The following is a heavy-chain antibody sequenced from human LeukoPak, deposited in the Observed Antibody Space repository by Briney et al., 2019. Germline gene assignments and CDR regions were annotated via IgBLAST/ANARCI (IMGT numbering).Heavy chain of an antibody. Sequence: GGSLRLSCAASGFTFSSYAMSWVRQAPGKGLEWVSGTLVSGYSTYYANSVKGRFTISRDNSNNTLYLQMNSLRAEDTAVYYCAKLGGHPLHNYYVGVWGKGTTVAVSS. V-gene: IGHV3-23*01. D-gene: IGHD3-16*01. CDR1: GFTFSSYA. CDR2: TLVSGYST. CDR3: AKLGGHPLHNYYVGV. J-gene: IGHJ6*03.